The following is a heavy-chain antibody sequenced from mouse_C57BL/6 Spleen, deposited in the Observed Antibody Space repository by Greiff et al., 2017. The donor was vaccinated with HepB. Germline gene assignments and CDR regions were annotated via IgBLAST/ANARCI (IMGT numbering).Heavy chain of an antibody. D-gene: IGHD1-1*01. CDR2: ISSGSSTI. Sequence: EVHLVESGGGLVKPGGSLKLSCAASGFTFSDYGMHWVRQAPEKGLEWVAYISSGSSTIYYADTVKGRFTISRDNAKNTLFLQMTSLRSEDTAMYYCARDYGLYYYAMDYWGQGTSVTVSS. V-gene: IGHV5-17*01. CDR1: GFTFSDYG. J-gene: IGHJ4*01. CDR3: ARDYGLYYYAMDY.